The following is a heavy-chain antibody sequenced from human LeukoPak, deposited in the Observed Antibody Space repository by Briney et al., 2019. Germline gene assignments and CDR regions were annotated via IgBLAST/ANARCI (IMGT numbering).Heavy chain of an antibody. Sequence: GGSLRLSCSASGFTFSSYAMHWVRQAPGKGLEYVSAISSNGDSTYYADSVKGRFTISRDNSRNTLYLQMSSLRAEDTAVYYCARSYTESSGSTDYWGQGTLVTVSS. CDR3: ARSYTESSGSTDY. J-gene: IGHJ4*02. CDR1: GFTFSSYA. CDR2: ISSNGDST. D-gene: IGHD3-22*01. V-gene: IGHV3-64D*06.